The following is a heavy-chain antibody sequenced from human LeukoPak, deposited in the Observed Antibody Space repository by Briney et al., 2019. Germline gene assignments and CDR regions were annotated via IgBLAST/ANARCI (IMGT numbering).Heavy chain of an antibody. CDR3: AREFSSRFYYFDY. CDR2: ISSSGGST. V-gene: IGHV3-23*01. CDR1: GFTFSTYA. J-gene: IGHJ4*02. D-gene: IGHD3-3*01. Sequence: PGGSLRLSCAASGFTFSTYAMSWVRQAPGKGLEWVSSISSSGGSTYYADSVKGRFTISRDNSRNTLYLQMNSLRAEDTAVYYCAREFSSRFYYFDYWGQGTLVTVSS.